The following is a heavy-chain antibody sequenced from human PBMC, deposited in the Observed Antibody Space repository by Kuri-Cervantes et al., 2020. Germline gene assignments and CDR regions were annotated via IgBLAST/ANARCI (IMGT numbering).Heavy chain of an antibody. J-gene: IGHJ2*01. CDR3: AKDRPGGSNYINWYFDL. V-gene: IGHV3-30-3*01. D-gene: IGHD4-11*01. Sequence: GESLKISCAASGFTFSSYAMHWVRQAPGKGLEWVAVISYDGSNKYYADSVKGRFTISRDNSKSTLYLQMNSLRAEDTAVYYCAKDRPGGSNYINWYFDLWGRGTLVTVSS. CDR2: ISYDGSNK. CDR1: GFTFSSYA.